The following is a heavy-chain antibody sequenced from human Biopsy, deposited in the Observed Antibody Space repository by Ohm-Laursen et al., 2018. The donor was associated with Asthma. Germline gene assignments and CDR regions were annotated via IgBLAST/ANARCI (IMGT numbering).Heavy chain of an antibody. CDR1: GDSFSNYA. V-gene: IGHV1-69*13. Sequence: ASVKVSCKASGDSFSNYAISWVRQAPGQGLEWMGGINPLLGSINYAPRFQGRVTLTADESSSTVYMELSSLTSDDTAVYYCARRNQWLSLSLDFWGQGTLVTVSS. CDR2: INPLLGSI. J-gene: IGHJ4*02. CDR3: ARRNQWLSLSLDF. D-gene: IGHD5-12*01.